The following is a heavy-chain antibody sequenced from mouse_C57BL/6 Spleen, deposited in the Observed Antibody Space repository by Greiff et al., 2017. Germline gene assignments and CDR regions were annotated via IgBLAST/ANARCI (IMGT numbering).Heavy chain of an antibody. CDR1: GYTFTDYY. D-gene: IGHD1-1*01. CDR2: INPYNGGT. CDR3: ARSRITTVVAPYAMDY. Sequence: VQLQQSGPVLVKPGASVKMSCKASGYTFTDYYMNWVKQSHGKSLEWIGVINPYNGGTSYNQKFKGKATLTVDKSSSTAYMELNSLTSEDSAVYYCARSRITTVVAPYAMDYWGQGTSVTVSS. J-gene: IGHJ4*01. V-gene: IGHV1-19*01.